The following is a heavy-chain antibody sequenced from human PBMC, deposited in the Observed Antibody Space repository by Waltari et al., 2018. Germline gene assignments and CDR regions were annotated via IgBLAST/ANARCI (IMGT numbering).Heavy chain of an antibody. V-gene: IGHV4-39*01. Sequence: QVKLQESGPGLVKPSETLSLTCTVSGGSISSGSYYWAWISQPPGKGLELIGSIYYNGNTYYSPSLKSRVTISGDTSKNQFSLKLSSVTAADTALYYCARHGWLVPSDYWGQGTLVTVSS. D-gene: IGHD6-19*01. J-gene: IGHJ4*02. CDR3: ARHGWLVPSDY. CDR1: GGSISSGSYY. CDR2: IYYNGNT.